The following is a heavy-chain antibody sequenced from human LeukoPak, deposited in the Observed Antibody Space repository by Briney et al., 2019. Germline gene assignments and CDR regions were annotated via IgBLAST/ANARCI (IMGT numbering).Heavy chain of an antibody. CDR1: GGSISSTSYY. CDR2: IYYSGST. J-gene: IGHJ4*02. D-gene: IGHD3-10*01. Sequence: SETLSLTCTVSGGSISSTSYYWGWIRQPPGKGLEWIGNIYYSGSTYYNPSLKSRVTISVDTPKNQFSLKLSSVTAADTAVYYCASLYGSGSYSFDYWGQGTLVTVSS. V-gene: IGHV4-39*01. CDR3: ASLYGSGSYSFDY.